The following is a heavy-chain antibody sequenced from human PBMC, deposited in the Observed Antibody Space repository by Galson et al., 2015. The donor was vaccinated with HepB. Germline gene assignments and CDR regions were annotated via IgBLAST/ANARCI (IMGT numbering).Heavy chain of an antibody. D-gene: IGHD2-8*01. V-gene: IGHV5-51*01. CDR2: IYPGDSDT. CDR1: GYSFTSYW. J-gene: IGHJ6*03. Sequence: QSGAEVKKPGESQKISCKGSGYSFTSYWIGWVRQMPGKGREWMGIIYPGDSDTRYSPSFQGQVTISADKSISTAYLQWSSPKASDTAMYYCARHVNDGVYATDYYYYYMDVWGKGTTVTVSS. CDR3: ARHVNDGVYATDYYYYYMDV.